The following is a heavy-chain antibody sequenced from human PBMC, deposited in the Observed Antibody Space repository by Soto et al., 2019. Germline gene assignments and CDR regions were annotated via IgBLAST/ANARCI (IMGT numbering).Heavy chain of an antibody. Sequence: GGSLRLSCAASGFTFDDYTMHWVHQAPGKGLEWVSLISWDGGSTYYADSVKGRFTISRDNSKNSLYLQMNSLRTEDTALYYCAKVSVDGYNYFDYWGQGTLVTVSS. CDR2: ISWDGGST. J-gene: IGHJ4*02. CDR3: AKVSVDGYNYFDY. CDR1: GFTFDDYT. D-gene: IGHD5-12*01. V-gene: IGHV3-43*01.